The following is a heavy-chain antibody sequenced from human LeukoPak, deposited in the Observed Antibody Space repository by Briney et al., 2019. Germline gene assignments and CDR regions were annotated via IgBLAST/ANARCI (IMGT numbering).Heavy chain of an antibody. CDR3: PRGKDILTGHYNY. CDR2: MNPNSGNT. D-gene: IGHD3-9*01. V-gene: IGHV1-8*01. J-gene: IGHJ4*02. CDR1: GYTFTSYD. Sequence: ASVKVSCKASGYTFTSYDISWVRQATGQGLEWMGWMNPNSGNTGYAQKFQGRVTMTRNTSISTAYMELSSLRSEDTAVYYCPRGKDILTGHYNYWGQGTLVTVSS.